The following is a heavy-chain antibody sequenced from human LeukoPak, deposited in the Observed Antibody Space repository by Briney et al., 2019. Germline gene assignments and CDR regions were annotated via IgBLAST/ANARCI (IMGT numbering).Heavy chain of an antibody. Sequence: GASVNVSCKASGYTFTSYGISWVRQAPGQGLEWMGWISAYNGNTNYAQKLQGRVTMTTDTSTSTAYMELRSLRSDDTAVYYCARGPPSIVGATTFDYWGQGTLVTVSS. J-gene: IGHJ4*02. CDR3: ARGPPSIVGATTFDY. V-gene: IGHV1-18*01. CDR1: GYTFTSYG. D-gene: IGHD1-26*01. CDR2: ISAYNGNT.